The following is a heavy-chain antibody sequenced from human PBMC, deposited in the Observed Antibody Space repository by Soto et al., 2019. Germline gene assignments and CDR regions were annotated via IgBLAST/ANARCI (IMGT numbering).Heavy chain of an antibody. CDR2: IGTAGDT. J-gene: IGHJ3*02. D-gene: IGHD2-8*02. CDR3: AKATATGGGAFDI. CDR1: RFTFSSYD. Sequence: PAGSLRLSCAASRFTFSSYDMHWVRQATGKGLEWVSAIGTAGDTYYPGSVKGRFTISRDRSKNTVYLQMNSLTAGDTAVYYCAKATATGGGAFDISGQGTMVTVSS. V-gene: IGHV3-13*01.